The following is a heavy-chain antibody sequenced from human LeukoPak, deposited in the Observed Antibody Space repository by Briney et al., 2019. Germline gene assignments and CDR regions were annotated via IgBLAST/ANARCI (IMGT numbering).Heavy chain of an antibody. CDR3: ARGGDVLSGYYTAHNFDY. Sequence: GGSLRLSCAASGFTVSSKYMSWVRQAPGKGLEWVSVIYSGGSTYYGDSVKGRFSISRDSSKNTLYLQMNSLRAEDTAVYYCARGGDVLSGYYTAHNFDYWGQGTLVTVSS. D-gene: IGHD3-3*01. J-gene: IGHJ4*02. CDR2: IYSGGST. CDR1: GFTVSSKY. V-gene: IGHV3-66*01.